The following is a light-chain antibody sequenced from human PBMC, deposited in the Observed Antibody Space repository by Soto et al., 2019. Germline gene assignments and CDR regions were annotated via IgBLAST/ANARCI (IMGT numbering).Light chain of an antibody. V-gene: IGKV3-20*01. CDR2: GAS. J-gene: IGKJ1*01. Sequence: EIVLTQSPATLSLSRGERATLSCRASQGVSSSLAWYQQKPGQAPRLLIYGASNRATGIPDRFSGSGSGTDFTLTISRLEPEDFAVYYCQQYGSSGTFGQGTKVDI. CDR1: QGVSSS. CDR3: QQYGSSGT.